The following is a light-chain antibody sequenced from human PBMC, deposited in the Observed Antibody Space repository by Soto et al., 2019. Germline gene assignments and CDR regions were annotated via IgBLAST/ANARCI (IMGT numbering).Light chain of an antibody. Sequence: DIVMTQSPLSLPVTPGEPASISCRSSQSLLHSNGYNYLDWYLQKPGQSPQLLIYLGSNRASGVPARFSGSGSGTDFTLKISRVEAEDVGVYYCRQSLQTPKTFGQGTKVEIK. CDR2: LGS. V-gene: IGKV2-28*01. CDR3: RQSLQTPKT. J-gene: IGKJ1*01. CDR1: QSLLHSNGYNY.